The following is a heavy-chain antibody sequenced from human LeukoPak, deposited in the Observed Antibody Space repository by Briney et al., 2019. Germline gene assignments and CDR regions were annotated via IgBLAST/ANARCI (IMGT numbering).Heavy chain of an antibody. CDR3: ATPQGGYNYFDY. D-gene: IGHD1-1*01. V-gene: IGHV4-59*01. J-gene: IGHJ4*02. CDR2: IYYSGST. Sequence: SETLSLTCTVSGGSISSYYWSWIRQPPGKGLEWIGYIYYSGSTNYNPSLKSRVTISVDTSKNQFSLKLSSVTAADTAVYYCATPQGGYNYFDYWARDPWSPSPQ. CDR1: GGSISSYY.